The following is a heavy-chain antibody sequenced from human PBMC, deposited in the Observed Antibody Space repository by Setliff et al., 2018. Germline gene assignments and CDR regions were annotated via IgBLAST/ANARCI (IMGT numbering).Heavy chain of an antibody. J-gene: IGHJ6*03. Sequence: ASVKVSCKASGYTFTSYDINWVRQATGQGLEWMGWMNPNSGNTGYAQKFQGRVTMTRNTSISTAYMELSSLRSEDTAVYYCARGPGYCSSTSCYDPDYYYYYMDVWGQGTMVTVSS. D-gene: IGHD2-2*01. CDR2: MNPNSGNT. CDR3: ARGPGYCSSTSCYDPDYYYYYMDV. CDR1: GYTFTSYD. V-gene: IGHV1-8*02.